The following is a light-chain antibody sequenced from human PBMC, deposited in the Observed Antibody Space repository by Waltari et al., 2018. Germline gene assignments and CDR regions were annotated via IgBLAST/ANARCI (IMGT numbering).Light chain of an antibody. CDR2: NAA. J-gene: IGKJ1*01. CDR3: QQYDNWPPWT. Sequence: EIVMTQSPGKLSVSPGERVNLSCRASQTVGTNLALYRHNPGHAPRRLFFNAANRATGIPDRFSARGSGTDFTLTISSLQSEDVAVYYCQQYDNWPPWTFGQGTKLEIK. V-gene: IGKV3-15*01. CDR1: QTVGTN.